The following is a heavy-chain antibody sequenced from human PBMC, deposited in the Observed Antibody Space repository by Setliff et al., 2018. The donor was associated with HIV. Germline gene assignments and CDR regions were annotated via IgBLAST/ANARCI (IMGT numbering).Heavy chain of an antibody. V-gene: IGHV4-34*01. CDR3: ARGTLFYYYYYMDV. CDR2: INHSGST. J-gene: IGHJ6*03. Sequence: SETLSLTCAVYGGSFRGYYWSWIRQPPGKGLEWIGEINHSGSTNYNPSLKSRVTISVDTSKSQFSLKLSSVTAADTAVYYCARGTLFYYYYYMDVWGKGTTVTVSS. CDR1: GGSFRGYY.